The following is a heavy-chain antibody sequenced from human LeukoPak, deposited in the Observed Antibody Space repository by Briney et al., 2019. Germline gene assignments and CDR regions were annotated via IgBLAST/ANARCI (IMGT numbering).Heavy chain of an antibody. D-gene: IGHD5-24*01. CDR1: GFMFSSNW. Sequence: GGSLRLSCAASGFMFSSNWMSWVRLAPGKGLEWVANIKEDGTETYYVDSVKGRFAISRDNAKNSLYLQMNSLRVEDTAVYYCAKGGRSLQTYWGQGTLVTVSS. CDR3: AKGGRSLQTY. CDR2: IKEDGTET. J-gene: IGHJ4*02. V-gene: IGHV3-7*03.